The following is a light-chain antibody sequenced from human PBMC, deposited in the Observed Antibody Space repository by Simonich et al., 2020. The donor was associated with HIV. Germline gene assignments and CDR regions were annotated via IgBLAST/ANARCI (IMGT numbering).Light chain of an antibody. CDR3: QQYFGPPPLT. J-gene: IGKJ4*01. V-gene: IGKV1-NL1*01. CDR1: QGISSY. Sequence: DIQLTQSPSFLSASVGDRVTITCRASQGISSYLAWYQQKPGKAPKLLIYAASRLESGVPSRFSGSGSGTDYTLTISSLQPEDFATYYCQQYFGPPPLTFGGGTKVEIK. CDR2: AAS.